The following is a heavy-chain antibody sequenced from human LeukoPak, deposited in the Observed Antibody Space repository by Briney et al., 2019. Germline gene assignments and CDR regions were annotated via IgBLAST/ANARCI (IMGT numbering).Heavy chain of an antibody. CDR1: GGTFSSYA. D-gene: IGHD3-22*01. CDR2: IIPIFGTA. Sequence: APVKVSCKASGGTFSSYAISWVRQAPGQGLEWMGGIIPIFGTANYAQKFQGRVTITADESTSTAYMELSSLRSEDTAVYYCARVPYYYDSSGYYPDRYYYYYMDVWGKGTTVTVSS. CDR3: ARVPYYYDSSGYYPDRYYYYYMDV. V-gene: IGHV1-69*13. J-gene: IGHJ6*03.